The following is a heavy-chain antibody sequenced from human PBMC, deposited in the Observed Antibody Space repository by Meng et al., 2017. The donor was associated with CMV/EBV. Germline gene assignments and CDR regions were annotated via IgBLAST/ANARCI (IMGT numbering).Heavy chain of an antibody. J-gene: IGHJ4*02. CDR1: GYTLTELS. CDR2: IIPIFGTA. CDR3: ARGYWDSSGYYQHFDY. D-gene: IGHD3-22*01. Sequence: SVKVSCKVSGYTLTELSRHWVRQAPGKGLEWMGGIIPIFGTANYAQKFQGRVTITTDESTSTAYMELSSLRSEDTAVYYCARGYWDSSGYYQHFDYWGQGTLVTVSS. V-gene: IGHV1-69*05.